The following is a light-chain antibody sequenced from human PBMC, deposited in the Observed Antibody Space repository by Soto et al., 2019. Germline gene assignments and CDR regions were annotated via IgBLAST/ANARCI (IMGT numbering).Light chain of an antibody. CDR2: GAS. Sequence: EIVMTQSPATLSVSPGERATLSCRASRNINRKLAWYQQKPGQAPRLLISGASTRATGIPARFSGSGSGTXXXXXXXSLQSEDFAVYYCQQYYDYPPLIFGGGTKVEIK. CDR3: QQYYDYPPLI. CDR1: RNINRK. V-gene: IGKV3-15*01. J-gene: IGKJ4*01.